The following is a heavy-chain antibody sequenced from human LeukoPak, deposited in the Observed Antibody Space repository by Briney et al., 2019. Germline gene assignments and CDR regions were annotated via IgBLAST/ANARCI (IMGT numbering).Heavy chain of an antibody. CDR2: IYHSGST. V-gene: IGHV4-30-2*01. Sequence: SETLSLTCAVSGGSIGSGGYSWSWIRQPPGKGLEWIGYIYHSGSTYYNPSLKSRVTTSVDRSKNQFSLKLSSVTAADTAVYYCARGEIQLWFLSYWGQGTLVTVSS. CDR1: GGSIGSGGYS. J-gene: IGHJ4*02. CDR3: ARGEIQLWFLSY. D-gene: IGHD5-18*01.